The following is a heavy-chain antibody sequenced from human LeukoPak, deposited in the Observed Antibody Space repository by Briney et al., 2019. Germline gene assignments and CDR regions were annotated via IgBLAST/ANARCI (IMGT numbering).Heavy chain of an antibody. Sequence: GGSLRLSCAVSGFTFSSYAMSWVRQAPGKGLEWVSAISGSGGSTYYADSVKGRFTISRDNSKNTLYLQMNSLRAEDTAVYYCARVRDITMEDFDYWGQGTLVTVSS. D-gene: IGHD3-10*01. CDR1: GFTFSSYA. CDR2: ISGSGGST. J-gene: IGHJ4*02. V-gene: IGHV3-23*01. CDR3: ARVRDITMEDFDY.